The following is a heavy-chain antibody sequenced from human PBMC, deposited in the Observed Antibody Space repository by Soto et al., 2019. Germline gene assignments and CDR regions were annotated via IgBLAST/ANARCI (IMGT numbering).Heavy chain of an antibody. V-gene: IGHV1-2*02. D-gene: IGHD2-2*02. CDR3: ARSLTEGYCTITGCYTRPLYGMDV. J-gene: IGHJ6*02. CDR2: INSNSGGT. CDR1: GYTFSGYY. Sequence: ASLKVSCKASGYTFSGYYIHWLRQAPGQGLEWMVWINSNSGGTNYAQKFQGRVTVTRDTPTSTAYMELSRLTSDDTAVFYCARSLTEGYCTITGCYTRPLYGMDVWGQGTTVTVSS.